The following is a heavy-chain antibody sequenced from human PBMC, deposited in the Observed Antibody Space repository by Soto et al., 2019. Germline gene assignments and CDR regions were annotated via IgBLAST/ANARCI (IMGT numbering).Heavy chain of an antibody. V-gene: IGHV4-59*01. CDR2: IYYSGST. CDR1: GGSISSYY. CDR3: ARKSGGRWSGDYYYYYGMDV. Sequence: QVQLQESGPGLVKPSETLSLTCTVSGGSISSYYWSWIRQPPGKGLEWIGYIYYSGSTNYNPSLTSRVTISVDTSKNQFSLKLSSVTAADTAVYYCARKSGGRWSGDYYYYYGMDVWGQGTTVTVSS. J-gene: IGHJ6*02. D-gene: IGHD3-3*01.